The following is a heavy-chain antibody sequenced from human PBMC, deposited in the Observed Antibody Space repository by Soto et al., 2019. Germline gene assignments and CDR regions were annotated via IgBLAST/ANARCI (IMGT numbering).Heavy chain of an antibody. V-gene: IGHV3-21*01. CDR1: GFTFSSYS. J-gene: IGHJ5*02. CDR2: ISSSSSYI. Sequence: EVQLVESGGGLVKPGGSLRLSCAASGFTFSSYSMNWVRQAPGKGLEWVSSISSSSSYIYYADSVKGRFTISRDNAKNSLYLQRNSLRAEDTAVYYCVGLEWYPNWFDPWGQGTLVTVSS. D-gene: IGHD3-3*01. CDR3: VGLEWYPNWFDP.